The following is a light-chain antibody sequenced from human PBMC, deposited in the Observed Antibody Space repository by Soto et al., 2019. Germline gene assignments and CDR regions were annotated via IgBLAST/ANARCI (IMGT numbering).Light chain of an antibody. CDR1: QSVGSN. CDR2: GAY. Sequence: EIVMTQSPATLSVSPGERATLSCRASQSVGSNFAWFQQRPGQAPRLLIYGAYTRAAGVSARFSGSGSGTEFTLTIKSLQSEDSAVYYCQQYNNWRWTFGQGTKVDIK. V-gene: IGKV3-15*01. CDR3: QQYNNWRWT. J-gene: IGKJ1*01.